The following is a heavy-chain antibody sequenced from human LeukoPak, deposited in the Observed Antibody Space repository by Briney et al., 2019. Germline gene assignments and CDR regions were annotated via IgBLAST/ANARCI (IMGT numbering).Heavy chain of an antibody. J-gene: IGHJ4*02. CDR3: ARGGSSCFDS. V-gene: IGHV3-48*02. D-gene: IGHD6-13*01. CDR2: IRRGSGTI. Sequence: AGGSLRLSCAASGFTVSSYHMNWVRQAPGKGLEWVSYIRRGSGTIYYAASVKGRLPTSRDNAKNSLYLQMNNLRDEDTAVYYCARGGSSCFDSWGQGTLVTVSS. CDR1: GFTVSSYH.